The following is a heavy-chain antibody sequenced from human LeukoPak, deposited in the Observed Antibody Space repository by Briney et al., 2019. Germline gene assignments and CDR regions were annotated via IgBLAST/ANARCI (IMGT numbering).Heavy chain of an antibody. J-gene: IGHJ6*02. CDR3: ARSIAVAGAYYYYYYGMDV. Sequence: SETLSLTCAVYGGSFSGYYWSWIRQPPGKGLEWIGEINHSGSTNYNPSLKSRVTISVDTSKNQFSLKLSSVTAADTAVYYCARSIAVAGAYYYYYYGMDVWGQGTTVTVSS. V-gene: IGHV4-34*01. CDR1: GGSFSGYY. D-gene: IGHD6-19*01. CDR2: INHSGST.